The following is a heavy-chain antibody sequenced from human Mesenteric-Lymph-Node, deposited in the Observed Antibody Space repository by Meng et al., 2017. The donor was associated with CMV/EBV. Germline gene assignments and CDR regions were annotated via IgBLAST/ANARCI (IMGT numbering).Heavy chain of an antibody. D-gene: IGHD3-10*01. V-gene: IGHV4-34*01. CDR2: INHSGST. CDR1: GGSFIGYY. Sequence: AVYGGSFIGYYWSWIRQPPGKRLEWSGEINHSGSTNYNPSLKSRVTISVDTSKNQFSLKLSSVTAADTAVYYCASFLWFGELLRDYWGQGTLVTVSS. CDR3: ASFLWFGELLRDY. J-gene: IGHJ4*02.